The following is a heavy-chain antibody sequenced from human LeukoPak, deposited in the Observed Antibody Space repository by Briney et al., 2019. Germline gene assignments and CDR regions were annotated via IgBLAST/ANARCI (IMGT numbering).Heavy chain of an antibody. CDR3: ARRDIAAAGTGAFDI. Sequence: PSETLSLTCTVSGYTISSGYYWGWIRQPPGKGLEWIGSIYHSGSTYYNPSLKSRVTISVDTSKNQFSLKLSSVTAADTAVYYCARRDIAAAGTGAFDIWGQGTMVTVSS. J-gene: IGHJ3*02. CDR2: IYHSGST. V-gene: IGHV4-38-2*02. D-gene: IGHD6-13*01. CDR1: GYTISSGYY.